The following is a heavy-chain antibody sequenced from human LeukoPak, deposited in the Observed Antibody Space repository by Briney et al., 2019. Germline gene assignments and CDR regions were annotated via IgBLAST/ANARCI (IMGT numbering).Heavy chain of an antibody. Sequence: GGSLRLSCAASGFTFSSYAMHWVRQAPGKGLEWVAVISYDGSNKYYADSVKGRFTISRDNAKNSLYLQMNSLRAEDTAVYYCARDPSTYYYDSSGYYEGGQGTLVTVSS. V-gene: IGHV3-30-3*01. CDR3: ARDPSTYYYDSSGYYE. CDR1: GFTFSSYA. D-gene: IGHD3-22*01. J-gene: IGHJ4*02. CDR2: ISYDGSNK.